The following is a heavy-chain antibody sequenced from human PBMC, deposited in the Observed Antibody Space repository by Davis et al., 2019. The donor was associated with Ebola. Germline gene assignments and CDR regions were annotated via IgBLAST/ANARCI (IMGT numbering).Heavy chain of an antibody. V-gene: IGHV4-34*01. CDR2: INHSGST. Sequence: SQTLSLTRAVYGGSLSGYYWSWIRQPPGKGLEWIGEINHSGSTNYNPSLKSRVTISVDTSKNQFSLKLSSVTAADTAVYYCARWRPSGSYYAYYYYGMDVWGQGTTVTVSS. J-gene: IGHJ6*02. CDR1: GGSLSGYY. CDR3: ARWRPSGSYYAYYYYGMDV. D-gene: IGHD1-26*01.